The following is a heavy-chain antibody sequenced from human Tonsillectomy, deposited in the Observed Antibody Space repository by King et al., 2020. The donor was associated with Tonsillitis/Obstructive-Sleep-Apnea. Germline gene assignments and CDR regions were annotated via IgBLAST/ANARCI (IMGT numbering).Heavy chain of an antibody. CDR1: GFSLKTSGVG. CDR2: IYWDDDK. CDR3: AHSPQYCSSSNCYPPRPFQH. Sequence: TLKESGPTLVKPTQTLTLTCTFSGFSLKTSGVGVGWIRQPPGKALEWLALIYWDDDKRYSPSLKSRLTITKDTSKNQVVLTMTNMDPVDTATYYCAHSPQYCSSSNCYPPRPFQHWGQGTLVTVSS. V-gene: IGHV2-5*02. J-gene: IGHJ1*01. D-gene: IGHD2-2*01.